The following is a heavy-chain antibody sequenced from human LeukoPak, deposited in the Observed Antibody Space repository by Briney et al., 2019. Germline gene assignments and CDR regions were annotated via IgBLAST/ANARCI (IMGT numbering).Heavy chain of an antibody. J-gene: IGHJ3*02. CDR2: INWNGGST. Sequence: PGGSLRLSCAASGFTFDDYGMSWVRQAPGKGLEWVPGINWNGGSTGYADSVKGRFTISRDNAKNSLYLQMNSLRAEDTALYHCARLAAAGPRGAFDIWGQGTMVTVSS. CDR3: ARLAAAGPRGAFDI. D-gene: IGHD6-13*01. CDR1: GFTFDDYG. V-gene: IGHV3-20*01.